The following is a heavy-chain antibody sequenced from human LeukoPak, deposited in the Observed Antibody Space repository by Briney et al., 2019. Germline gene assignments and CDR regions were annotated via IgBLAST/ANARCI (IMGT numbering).Heavy chain of an antibody. D-gene: IGHD4-17*01. Sequence: PGGSLRLSCAASGFTFSSYGMHWVRQAPGKGLEWVAVISYDGSNKYYADSVKGRFTISRDNSKNTLYLQMNSLRAEDTAVCYCAKGDYGDYVEYFQHWGQGTLVTVSS. CDR1: GFTFSSYG. V-gene: IGHV3-30*18. CDR2: ISYDGSNK. CDR3: AKGDYGDYVEYFQH. J-gene: IGHJ1*01.